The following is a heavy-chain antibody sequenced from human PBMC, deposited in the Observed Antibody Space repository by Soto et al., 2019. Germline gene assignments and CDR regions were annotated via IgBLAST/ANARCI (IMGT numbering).Heavy chain of an antibody. V-gene: IGHV4-31*03. CDR1: GESIATGAFY. CDR3: AREGDYRTWFEP. D-gene: IGHD4-17*01. J-gene: IGHJ5*02. Sequence: SETLSLTCNVSGESIATGAFYWSWIRLQSGKGPEWIGSIFYAGDTYYNPSLKSRVEISLDGSQNQFSLNLRSVTAADTAVYYCAREGDYRTWFEPWGPGTLVTVSS. CDR2: IFYAGDT.